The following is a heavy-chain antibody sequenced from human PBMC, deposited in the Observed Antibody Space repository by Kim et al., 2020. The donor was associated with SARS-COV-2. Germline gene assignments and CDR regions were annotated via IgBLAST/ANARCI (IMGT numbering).Heavy chain of an antibody. CDR2: INGGGNT. CDR3: AKYCNAGSCYYYYGMDV. D-gene: IGHD2-15*01. CDR1: GFTFSNYA. Sequence: GGSLRLSCTASGFTFSNYAMTWVRQTPGKGLECVSGINGGGNTYYADSVRRRFTISRDNAKNTLYLQMNSLRAEDTAVYYCAKYCNAGSCYYYYGMDVWGQGTTVTVSS. J-gene: IGHJ6*02. V-gene: IGHV3-23*01.